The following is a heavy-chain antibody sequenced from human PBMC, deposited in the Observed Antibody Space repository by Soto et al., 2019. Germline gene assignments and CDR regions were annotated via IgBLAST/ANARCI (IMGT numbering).Heavy chain of an antibody. Sequence: GSLRLSCAASGFTFSSYAMSWVRQAPGKGLEWVSAISGSGGSTYYADSVKGRFTISRDNSKNTLYLQMNSLRAEDTAVYYCAKPGYDSSGYSNSDYWGQGTLVTVSS. CDR3: AKPGYDSSGYSNSDY. J-gene: IGHJ4*02. CDR2: ISGSGGST. V-gene: IGHV3-23*01. D-gene: IGHD3-22*01. CDR1: GFTFSSYA.